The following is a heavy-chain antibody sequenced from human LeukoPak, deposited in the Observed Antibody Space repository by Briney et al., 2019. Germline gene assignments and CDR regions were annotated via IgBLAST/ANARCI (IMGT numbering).Heavy chain of an antibody. CDR1: GFTFSTYW. CDR2: IKQHGNER. Sequence: GGSLRLSCATSGFTFSTYWMSWVRQAPGKELEWVANIKQHGNERYYVDSVRGRFTISRDNAKNSLYLQMNSLRAEDTAVYYCARDSPYDSSGPIGHWGQGILVTVSS. CDR3: ARDSPYDSSGPIGH. D-gene: IGHD3-22*01. J-gene: IGHJ4*02. V-gene: IGHV3-7*03.